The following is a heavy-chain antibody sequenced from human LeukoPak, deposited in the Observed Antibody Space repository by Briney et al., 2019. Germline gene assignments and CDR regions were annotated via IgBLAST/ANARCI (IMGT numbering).Heavy chain of an antibody. CDR3: ANTDDGHGYED. CDR2: ISGSGGST. J-gene: IGHJ4*02. V-gene: IGHV3-23*01. D-gene: IGHD6-13*01. CDR1: GFTFSSYA. Sequence: PGGSLRLSCAASGFTFSSYAMSWVRQAPGKGLEWVSAISGSGGSTYYADSVKGRFTISTDNSKNPLYLQMNSLRAEDTAVCYCANTDDGHGYEDWGQGTLVTVSS.